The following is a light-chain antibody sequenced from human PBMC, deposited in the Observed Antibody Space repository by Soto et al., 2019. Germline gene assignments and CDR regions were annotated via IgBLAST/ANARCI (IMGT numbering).Light chain of an antibody. Sequence: VVLTQSPLPLPVTVGQPASISCRSSQSLISSDGSSYLNWYHQRPGQSPRRLIYGASSRESGVPVRFSGSGSGTEFTLKISRVEAEDVGVFYCMQTRHRPHSFGQGTKLEIK. V-gene: IGKV2-30*01. CDR2: GAS. CDR1: QSLISSDGSSY. J-gene: IGKJ2*01. CDR3: MQTRHRPHS.